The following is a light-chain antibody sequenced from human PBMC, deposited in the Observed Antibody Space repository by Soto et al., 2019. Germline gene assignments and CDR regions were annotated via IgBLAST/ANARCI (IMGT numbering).Light chain of an antibody. CDR1: SSDVGGYNY. J-gene: IGLJ1*01. CDR2: EVC. V-gene: IGLV2-14*01. Sequence: QSALTQPASVSGSPGQSITISCPGTSSDVGGYNYVSWYQRPPGKAPKLMIYEVCNRPSGVSNRFSGSKSGNTASLTISGLQAEDEADYYCSSYTSSSTPCVFGTGTKVTVL. CDR3: SSYTSSSTPCV.